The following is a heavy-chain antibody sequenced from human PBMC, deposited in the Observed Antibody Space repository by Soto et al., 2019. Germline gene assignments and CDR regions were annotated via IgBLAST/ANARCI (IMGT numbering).Heavy chain of an antibody. D-gene: IGHD5-12*01. CDR3: ARGGSGSTPRTLHFDY. J-gene: IGHJ4*02. CDR2: IVPIYRTA. V-gene: IGHV1-18*01. CDR1: GGTFNSYR. Sequence: ASVKVSCKASGGTFNSYRINWVRQAPGQGLEWVGGIVPIYRTADYAQKLQGRVTMTTDTSTSTAYMELRSLRSDDTAVYYCARGGSGSTPRTLHFDYWGQGTLVTVSS.